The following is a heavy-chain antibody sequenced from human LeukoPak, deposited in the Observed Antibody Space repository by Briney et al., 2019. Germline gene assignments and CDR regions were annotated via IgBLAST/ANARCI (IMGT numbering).Heavy chain of an antibody. D-gene: IGHD3-16*01. CDR3: ARGGGLDV. Sequence: GGSLRLSCAASGFTFSLYWMNWVRRAPGKGLEWVANIKQDGSEKNYVDSVKGRFTISRDNAKNSLYLQMSNLRAEDTAVYFCARGGGLDVWGQGATVTVSS. CDR2: IKQDGSEK. CDR1: GFTFSLYW. J-gene: IGHJ6*02. V-gene: IGHV3-7*03.